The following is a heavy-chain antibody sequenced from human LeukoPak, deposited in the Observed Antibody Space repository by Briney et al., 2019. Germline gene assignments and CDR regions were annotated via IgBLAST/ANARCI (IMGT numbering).Heavy chain of an antibody. CDR3: ARVDGSSWSAPRVTPSWYFDL. Sequence: GGSLRLSCAASGFTFSSYSMNWVRQAPGKGPEWVSSISSSSSYIYYAGSVKGRFTISRDNAKNSLYLQMNSLRAEDTAVYYCARVDGSSWSAPRVTPSWYFDLWGRGTLVTVSS. J-gene: IGHJ2*01. CDR2: ISSSSSYI. CDR1: GFTFSSYS. D-gene: IGHD6-13*01. V-gene: IGHV3-21*01.